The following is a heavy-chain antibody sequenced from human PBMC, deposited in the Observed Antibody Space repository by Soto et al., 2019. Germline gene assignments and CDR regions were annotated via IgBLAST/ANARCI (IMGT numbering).Heavy chain of an antibody. CDR1: GYTFTRYN. V-gene: IGHV1-46*01. D-gene: IGHD2-15*01. Sequence: QVQLVQSGAEVQKPGASVKASCKASGYTFTRYNMHWVRQAPGQALEWMAIINPSGGSTYYVQKFEGSVTLTRDTSTSTVYMELSSLRSEDTAVYYCARVKGGGSEYFFDYWGQGSLVTVSS. J-gene: IGHJ4*02. CDR2: INPSGGST. CDR3: ARVKGGGSEYFFDY.